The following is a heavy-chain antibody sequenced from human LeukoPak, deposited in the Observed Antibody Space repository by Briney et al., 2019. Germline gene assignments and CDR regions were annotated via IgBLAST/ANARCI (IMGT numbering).Heavy chain of an antibody. D-gene: IGHD6-13*01. V-gene: IGHV3-48*01. CDR1: GFTFSSYS. J-gene: IGHJ4*02. CDR3: ARDHDSSSCPYFDY. Sequence: GGPLRLSCAASGFTFSSYSMNWVRQAPGKGLEWVSYISSSSSTIYYADSVKGRFTISRDNAKNSLYLQMNSLRAEDTAVYYCARDHDSSSCPYFDYWGQGTLVTVSS. CDR2: ISSSSSTI.